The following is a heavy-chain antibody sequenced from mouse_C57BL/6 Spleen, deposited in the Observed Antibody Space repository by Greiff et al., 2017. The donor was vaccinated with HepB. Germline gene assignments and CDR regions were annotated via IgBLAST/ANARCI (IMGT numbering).Heavy chain of an antibody. V-gene: IGHV1-82*01. CDR1: GYAFSSSW. D-gene: IGHD2-3*01. Sequence: QVQLKESGPELVKPGASVKISCKASGYAFSSSWMNWVKQRPGKGLEWIGRIYPGDGDTNYNGKFKGKATLTADKSSSTAYMQLSSLTSEDSAVYFCARRWSYAMDYWGQGTSVTVSS. CDR3: ARRWSYAMDY. CDR2: IYPGDGDT. J-gene: IGHJ4*01.